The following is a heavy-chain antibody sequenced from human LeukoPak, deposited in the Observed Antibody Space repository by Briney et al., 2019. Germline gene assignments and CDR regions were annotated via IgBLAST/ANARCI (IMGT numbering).Heavy chain of an antibody. CDR2: ISWNSGSI. V-gene: IGHV3-9*01. D-gene: IGHD2/OR15-2a*01. Sequence: GGSLRLSCAASGFTFDDYAMHWVRQAPGKGLEWVSGISWNSGSIGYADSVKGRFTISRDNAKNSLYLQMNSLRAEDTALYYCAKDIWHSTGAEYFQHWGQGTLVTVSS. CDR1: GFTFDDYA. CDR3: AKDIWHSTGAEYFQH. J-gene: IGHJ1*01.